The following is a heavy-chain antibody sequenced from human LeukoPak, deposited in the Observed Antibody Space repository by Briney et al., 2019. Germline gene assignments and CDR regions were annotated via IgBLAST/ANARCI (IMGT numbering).Heavy chain of an antibody. CDR3: AREGRGGFDS. CDR2: IKQDGSEK. CDR1: GFTVSSNY. V-gene: IGHV3-7*01. Sequence: GGSLRLSCAASGFTVSSNYMSWVRQAPGKGLEWVANIKQDGSEKEFVDSVKGRFTISRDNAKNSLYLQMNSLRADDTAVYYCAREGRGGFDSWGQGTLVTVSS. D-gene: IGHD3-10*01. J-gene: IGHJ4*02.